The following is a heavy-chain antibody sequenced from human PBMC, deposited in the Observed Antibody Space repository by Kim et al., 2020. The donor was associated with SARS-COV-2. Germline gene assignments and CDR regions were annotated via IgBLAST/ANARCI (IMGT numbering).Heavy chain of an antibody. D-gene: IGHD6-13*01. V-gene: IGHV1-18*04. Sequence: ASVKVSCKASGYTFTSYGISWVRQAPGQGLEWMGWISAYNGNTNYAQKLQGRVTMTTDTSTSTAYMELRSLRSDDTAVYYCAKTTKINIAAAATFPFTTSYYYYYGMDVWGQGTTVTVSS. J-gene: IGHJ6*02. CDR2: ISAYNGNT. CDR3: AKTTKINIAAAATFPFTTSYYYYYGMDV. CDR1: GYTFTSYG.